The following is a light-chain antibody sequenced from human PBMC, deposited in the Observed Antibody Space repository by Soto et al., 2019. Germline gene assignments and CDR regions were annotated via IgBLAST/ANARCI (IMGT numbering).Light chain of an antibody. V-gene: IGLV3-1*01. CDR3: QAWDSNTYV. Sequence: SYELTQPPSVSVSPGQTATITCSGDKLGDKYVCWYQQKPGQSPVVVIHQDTKRPSGIPERFSGSNSGNTATLTISGTQAMDEADYYFQAWDSNTYVFGTGTKLTVL. CDR2: QDT. J-gene: IGLJ1*01. CDR1: KLGDKY.